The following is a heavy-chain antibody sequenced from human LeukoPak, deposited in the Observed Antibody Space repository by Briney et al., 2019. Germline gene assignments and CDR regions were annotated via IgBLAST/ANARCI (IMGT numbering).Heavy chain of an antibody. J-gene: IGHJ4*02. D-gene: IGHD3-16*02. V-gene: IGHV4-59*01. Sequence: PSETLSLTCTVSGGSISSYYWSWIRQPPGKGLEWIGYIYYSGSTNYNPSLKSRVTISVDTSKNQFSLKLSSVTAADTAVYYCASGRGSYRYTDRFDYWGQGTLVTVSS. CDR3: ASGRGSYRYTDRFDY. CDR2: IYYSGST. CDR1: GGSISSYY.